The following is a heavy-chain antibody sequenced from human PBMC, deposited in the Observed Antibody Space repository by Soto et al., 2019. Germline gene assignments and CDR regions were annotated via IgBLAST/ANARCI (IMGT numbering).Heavy chain of an antibody. Sequence: PGGSLRLSCTASGFTFGDYAMSWFRQAPGKGLEWVGFIRSKAYGGTTEYAASVKGRFTISRDDSKSIAYLQMNSLKTEDTAVYYCTRVECPPGATFCDYWGQGTLVTVSS. CDR3: TRVECPPGATFCDY. J-gene: IGHJ4*02. V-gene: IGHV3-49*03. CDR2: IRSKAYGGTT. CDR1: GFTFGDYA. D-gene: IGHD1-26*01.